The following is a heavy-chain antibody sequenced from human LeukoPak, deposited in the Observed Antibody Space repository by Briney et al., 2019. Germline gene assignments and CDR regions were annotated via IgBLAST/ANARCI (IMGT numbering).Heavy chain of an antibody. CDR1: GYSFTNYA. V-gene: IGHV7-4-1*02. Sequence: ASVKVSCKASGYSFTNYAMNWVRQAPGQGLEWMGWIHPSTGNPTYAQGFTGRFVFSLDTSVSTTYLQISSLKAEDTAVYLCARAFQSLGGLSLPDYWGQGTLVTVSS. CDR2: IHPSTGNP. J-gene: IGHJ4*02. D-gene: IGHD3-16*02. CDR3: ARAFQSLGGLSLPDY.